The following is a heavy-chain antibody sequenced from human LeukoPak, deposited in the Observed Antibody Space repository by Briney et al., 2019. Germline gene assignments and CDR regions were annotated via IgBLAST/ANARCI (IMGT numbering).Heavy chain of an antibody. Sequence: GGSLRLSCAASGFTFSSYWMHWVRQAPGKGLVWVSRISTDGSTTTYADSVKGRFTISRDNAKNTAYLQINSLRAEDTAVYYCARSSYSSSSSVWGQGTMVTVSS. CDR1: GFTFSSYW. CDR2: ISTDGSTT. V-gene: IGHV3-74*01. D-gene: IGHD6-6*01. J-gene: IGHJ3*01. CDR3: ARSSYSSSSSV.